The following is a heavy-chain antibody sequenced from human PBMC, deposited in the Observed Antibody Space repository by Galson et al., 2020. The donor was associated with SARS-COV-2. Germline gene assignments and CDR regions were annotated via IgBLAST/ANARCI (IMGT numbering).Heavy chain of an antibody. D-gene: IGHD2-2*01. J-gene: IGHJ5*02. CDR1: GGSISSSSYY. V-gene: IGHV4-39*07. CDR3: ARVLSIVVVPAAIYRWFDP. Sequence: SETLSLTCTVSGGSISSSSYYWGWIRQPPGKGLEWIGSIYYSGSTYYNPSLKSRVTISVDTSKNQFSLKLSSVTAADTAVYYCARVLSIVVVPAAIYRWFDPWGQGTLVTVSS. CDR2: IYYSGST.